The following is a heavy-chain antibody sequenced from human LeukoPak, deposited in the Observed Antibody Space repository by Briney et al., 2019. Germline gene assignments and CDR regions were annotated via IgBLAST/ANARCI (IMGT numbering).Heavy chain of an antibody. CDR2: INPNSGGT. V-gene: IGHV1-2*02. J-gene: IGHJ4*02. Sequence: ASVKVSCKASGYTFTDYYIHLVRQAPGQGLEWMAWINPNSGGTNYAQKFQGRVTMTRDTSISTAYMELRRLRSDDTAVYYCARGPILWWSFDYWGQGTLVTVSS. CDR1: GYTFTDYY. D-gene: IGHD2-21*01. CDR3: ARGPILWWSFDY.